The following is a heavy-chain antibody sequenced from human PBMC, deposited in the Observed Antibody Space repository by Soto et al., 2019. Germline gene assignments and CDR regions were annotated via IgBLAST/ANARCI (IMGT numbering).Heavy chain of an antibody. V-gene: IGHV4-39*01. CDR3: ARQRVLWSGFPSYFDY. CDR2: ISYSGTT. J-gene: IGHJ4*02. Sequence: QLQLQESGPGLVKPSETLSLTCTVSGGSIAGRGYYWGWIRQPPGKGLEWIGSISYSGTTHYNPSFKSRVTISVDTSKNQFSLNLSSVTAADTAVYYCARQRVLWSGFPSYFDYWGQGTLVTVSS. CDR1: GGSIAGRGYY. D-gene: IGHD3-3*01.